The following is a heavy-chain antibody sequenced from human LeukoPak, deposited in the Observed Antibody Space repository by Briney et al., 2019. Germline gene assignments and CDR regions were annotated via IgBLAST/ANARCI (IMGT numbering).Heavy chain of an antibody. V-gene: IGHV3-53*01. CDR2: IYSDGRT. CDR3: AKGRSGSASWALQIFDN. CDR1: GFTVNSNY. D-gene: IGHD2-2*01. J-gene: IGHJ4*02. Sequence: GGSLRLSCAASGFTVNSNYMSWVRQAPGKGLEWVSLIYSDGRTYYADSVKGRFTISRDNSKNTLFLQMNTLRAEDTAVYYCAKGRSGSASWALQIFDNWGQGTLVTVSS.